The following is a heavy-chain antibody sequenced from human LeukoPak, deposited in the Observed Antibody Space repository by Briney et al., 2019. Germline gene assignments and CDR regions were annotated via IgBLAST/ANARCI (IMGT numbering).Heavy chain of an antibody. CDR3: ARGQTTVPDY. D-gene: IGHD1-7*01. Sequence: SETLSLTCAVYGGSFSGYYWSWIRQPPGKGLEWIGEINHSGSTNYNPSLKSRATISVDTSKNQFSLKLSSVTAADTAVYYCARGQTTVPDYWGQGTLVTVSS. CDR1: GGSFSGYY. J-gene: IGHJ4*02. V-gene: IGHV4-34*01. CDR2: INHSGST.